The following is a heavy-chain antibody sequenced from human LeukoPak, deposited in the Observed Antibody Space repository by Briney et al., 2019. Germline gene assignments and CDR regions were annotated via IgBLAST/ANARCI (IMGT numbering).Heavy chain of an antibody. D-gene: IGHD1-26*01. CDR3: ARSTRGSYSNFDY. CDR1: GYTFTGYY. Sequence: ASVKVSCKASGYTFTGYYMHWVRQAPGQGLEWMGWINPNSGGTNYAQKFQGRVTMTRDTSISTAYMELSRLRSDDTAVYYCARSTRGSYSNFDYWGQGTLVTVSS. V-gene: IGHV1-2*02. J-gene: IGHJ4*02. CDR2: INPNSGGT.